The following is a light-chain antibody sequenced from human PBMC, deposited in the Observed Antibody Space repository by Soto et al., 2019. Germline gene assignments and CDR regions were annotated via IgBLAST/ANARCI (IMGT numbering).Light chain of an antibody. J-gene: IGKJ2*01. CDR3: QHYGSSPKT. CDR1: QSVSSSY. V-gene: IGKV3-20*01. CDR2: GAS. Sequence: EIVLTQPPGTLYLSPGERATLSCRASQSVSSSYLAWYQQKPGQAPRLLIYGASSRATGIPDRFSGSGSGTDFTLTISRLEPEDYAVYYCQHYGSSPKTFGKGNKLEIK.